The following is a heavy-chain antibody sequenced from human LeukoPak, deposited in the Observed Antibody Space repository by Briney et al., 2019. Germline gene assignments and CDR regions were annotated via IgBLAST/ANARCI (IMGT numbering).Heavy chain of an antibody. J-gene: IGHJ4*02. Sequence: ASVKVSCKASGYTFTNYYMHWVRQAPGQGLEWMGWINPNSGGTNYAQKFQGRVTMTRDTSISTASMELDRLTSDDTAVYYCARGKYTSSWPSLGYWGQGTLVTVSS. CDR2: INPNSGGT. CDR1: GYTFTNYY. V-gene: IGHV1-2*02. D-gene: IGHD6-13*01. CDR3: ARGKYTSSWPSLGY.